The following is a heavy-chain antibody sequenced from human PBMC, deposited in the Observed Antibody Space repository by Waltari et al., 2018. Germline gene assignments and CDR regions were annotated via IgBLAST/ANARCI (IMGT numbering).Heavy chain of an antibody. J-gene: IGHJ3*02. CDR2: INPSGGST. Sequence: QVQLVQSGAEVKKPGASVKVSCKASGYTFTSYYMHWVRQAPGQGLEWMGIINPSGGSTSYAQKFQGRVTMTRDTSTSTVYMELSSLRSEDTAVYYCARMGVSMELLHDAFDIWGQGTMVTVSS. V-gene: IGHV1-46*01. CDR3: ARMGVSMELLHDAFDI. CDR1: GYTFTSYY. D-gene: IGHD1-7*01.